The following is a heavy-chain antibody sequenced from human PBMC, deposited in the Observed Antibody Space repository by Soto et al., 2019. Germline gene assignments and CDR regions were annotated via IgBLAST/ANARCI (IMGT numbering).Heavy chain of an antibody. CDR3: ARIGSEVVVPAAFEYYFDY. D-gene: IGHD2-2*01. Sequence: GGSLRLSCAASGFTVSSNYMSWVRQAPGKGLEWVSVIYSGGSTYYADSVKGRFTISRDNSKNTLYLQMNSLRAEDTAVYYCARIGSEVVVPAAFEYYFDYWGQGTLVTVSS. CDR2: IYSGGST. V-gene: IGHV3-66*01. CDR1: GFTVSSNY. J-gene: IGHJ4*02.